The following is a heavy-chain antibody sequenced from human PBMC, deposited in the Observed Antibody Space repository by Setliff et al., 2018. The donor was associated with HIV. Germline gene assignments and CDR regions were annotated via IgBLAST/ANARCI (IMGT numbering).Heavy chain of an antibody. CDR1: RGTFSSFA. CDR2: VIPTFGTS. V-gene: IGHV1-69*13. D-gene: IGHD6-19*01. Sequence: SVKVSCKTSRGTFSSFALSWVRQAPGQGLEWMGGVIPTFGTSNYAQKFQGRVTITADESMTTAYMELSGLKYEDTAVYYCARDGLLVAGIRFDYWGQGTLVTVSS. CDR3: ARDGLLVAGIRFDY. J-gene: IGHJ4*02.